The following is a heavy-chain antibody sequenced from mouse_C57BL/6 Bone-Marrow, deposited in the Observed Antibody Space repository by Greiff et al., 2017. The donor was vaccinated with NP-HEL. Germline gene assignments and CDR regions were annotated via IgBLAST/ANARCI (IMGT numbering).Heavy chain of an antibody. CDR2: SRNKANDYTT. CDR3: ARDAHGSGFAY. J-gene: IGHJ3*01. V-gene: IGHV7-1*01. Sequence: EVQRVESGGGLVQSGRSLRLSCATSGFTFSDFYMEWVRQAPGKGLEWIAASRNKANDYTTEYSASVKGRFIVSRDTSQSILYLQMNALRAEDTAIYYCARDAHGSGFAYWGQGTLVTVSA. CDR1: GFTFSDFY.